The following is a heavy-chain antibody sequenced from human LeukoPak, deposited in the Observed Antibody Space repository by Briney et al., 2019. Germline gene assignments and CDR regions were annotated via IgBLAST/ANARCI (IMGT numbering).Heavy chain of an antibody. Sequence: PGRSLRLSCAASGFTFSSYGMHWVRQAPGKGLEWVSAISGSGGSTYYADSVKGRFTISRDNSKNTLYLQMNSLRAEDTAVYYCATLPTGIAAAAHDYWGQGTLVTVSS. D-gene: IGHD6-13*01. J-gene: IGHJ4*02. CDR1: GFTFSSYG. V-gene: IGHV3-23*01. CDR3: ATLPTGIAAAAHDY. CDR2: ISGSGGST.